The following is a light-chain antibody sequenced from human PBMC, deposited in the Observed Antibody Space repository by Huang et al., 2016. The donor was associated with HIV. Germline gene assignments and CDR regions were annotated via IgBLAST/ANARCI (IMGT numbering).Light chain of an antibody. CDR1: QSVRSN. J-gene: IGKJ4*01. CDR2: GAS. V-gene: IGKV3-15*01. Sequence: EIVMTQSPATLSVSPGERATLSCRASQSVRSNLAWYQQKPGQAPRLLIYGASTRATGIPARFRGSVSGKEFTLTISGLQSEDFAVYYCQQYTNWPPLTFGGGTKVEIK. CDR3: QQYTNWPPLT.